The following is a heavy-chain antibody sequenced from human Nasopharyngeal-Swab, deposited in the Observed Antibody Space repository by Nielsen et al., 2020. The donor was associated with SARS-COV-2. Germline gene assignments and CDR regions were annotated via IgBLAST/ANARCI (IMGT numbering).Heavy chain of an antibody. J-gene: IGHJ6*04. CDR2: ISAYNGNT. CDR1: GYTFTSYG. Sequence: ASVTVSCKASGYTFTSYGLSWVRQAPGQGLEWMGWISAYNGNTNYAQKLQGRVTMTTDTSTSTAYMELSSLRSDDTAGYYCASPTYCSSTSCSYGMEVWGKGTTVTVAS. D-gene: IGHD2-2*01. V-gene: IGHV1-18*01. CDR3: ASPTYCSSTSCSYGMEV.